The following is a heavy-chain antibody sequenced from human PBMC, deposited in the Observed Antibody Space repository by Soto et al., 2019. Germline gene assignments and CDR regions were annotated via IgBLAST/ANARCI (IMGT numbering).Heavy chain of an antibody. CDR1: GVSISSTSYN. CDR2: LHYSRTA. J-gene: IGHJ4*02. V-gene: IGHV4-39*01. CDR3: ARQGSY. Sequence: APLSLPGNVSGVSISSTSYNCGCIRPPPGNGLEPIGTLHYSRTAHYTPSLKSRINISAATSKNQVSLTLTSLTAADTAVYYCARQGSYWGQGAPATVS.